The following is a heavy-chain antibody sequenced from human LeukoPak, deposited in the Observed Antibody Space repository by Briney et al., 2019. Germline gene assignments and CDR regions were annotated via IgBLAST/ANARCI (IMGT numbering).Heavy chain of an antibody. J-gene: IGHJ6*02. CDR3: ARGDYDFWSGHYGMDV. CDR1: GGSFSSGDYY. CDR2: IYYSGNT. D-gene: IGHD3-3*01. V-gene: IGHV4-30-4*01. Sequence: SETLSLTCTVSGGSFSSGDYYWSWIRQPPGKGLEWIGYIYYSGNTYYNPSLKSRVTISVDTSKNQFSLKLSSVTAADTAVYYCARGDYDFWSGHYGMDVWGQGTTVTVSS.